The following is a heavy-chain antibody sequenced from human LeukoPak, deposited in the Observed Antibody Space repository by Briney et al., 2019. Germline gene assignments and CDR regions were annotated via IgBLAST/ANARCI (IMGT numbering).Heavy chain of an antibody. D-gene: IGHD3-9*01. J-gene: IGHJ4*02. V-gene: IGHV4-59*01. CDR3: ARGGGESTSGYYFDY. CDR1: GGSIRTSY. CDR2: ISGTGSA. Sequence: PSETLSLTCTVSGGSIRTSYWAWIRRPPGKGVEYIGLISGTGSANYNASLESRVTISLVTSKNQFSLKMRSVTAADTAMYYCARGGGESTSGYYFDYWGQGTLVTVSS.